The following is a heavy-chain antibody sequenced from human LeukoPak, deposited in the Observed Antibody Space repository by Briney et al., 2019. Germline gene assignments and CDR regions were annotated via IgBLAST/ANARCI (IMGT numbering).Heavy chain of an antibody. CDR3: AKLGGHPLHNYYVGV. CDR2: ILDSGYST. CDR1: GFTFGSYA. D-gene: IGHD3-16*01. V-gene: IGHV3-23*01. Sequence: GGSLRLSCAASGFTFGSYAMRWVRQAPGKGLEWVSGILDSGYSTYYANSVKGRFTISRDNSNNTLYLQMNSLRAEDTAVYYCAKLGGHPLHNYYVGVWGKGTTVAVSS. J-gene: IGHJ6*03.